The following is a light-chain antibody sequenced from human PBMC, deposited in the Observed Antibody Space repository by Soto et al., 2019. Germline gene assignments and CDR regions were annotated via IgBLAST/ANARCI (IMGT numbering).Light chain of an antibody. Sequence: DIQMTQSPSSLSASVGDRGTITCLASQSISSYLNWYQQKPGKAPKLLIYAASSLQSGVPSRFSGSGSGTEFTLTVSNLQPEDVATYFCQQLNNYPPTCGQGTRLEIK. CDR1: QSISSY. CDR3: QQLNNYPPT. J-gene: IGKJ5*01. CDR2: AAS. V-gene: IGKV1-39*01.